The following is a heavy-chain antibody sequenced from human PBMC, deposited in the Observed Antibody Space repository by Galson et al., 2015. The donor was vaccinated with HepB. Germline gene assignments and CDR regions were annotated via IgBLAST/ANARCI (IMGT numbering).Heavy chain of an antibody. Sequence: SLRLSCAASGFSFSSYSMNWVRQAPGKGLEWVSVIFGGDSTYYADSVKGRFTISRDNSKNTVYLQMNSLGAGDSALYYCARGLGTRFSNSWYFYDGMDVWGQGTTVIVSS. CDR2: IFGGDST. CDR3: ARGLGTRFSNSWYFYDGMDV. CDR1: GFSFSSYS. J-gene: IGHJ6*02. V-gene: IGHV3-66*01. D-gene: IGHD2/OR15-2a*01.